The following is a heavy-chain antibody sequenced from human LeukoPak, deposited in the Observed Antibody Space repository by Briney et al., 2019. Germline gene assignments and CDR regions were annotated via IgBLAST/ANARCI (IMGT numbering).Heavy chain of an antibody. CDR1: GGSLSRYF. V-gene: IGHV4-59*08. CDR3: ARQYCSGGSCSPYYYYYGMDV. Sequence: TSETLSLTCTVSGGSLSRYFWSWIRQPPGKGLEWIGYIYYNGDTNYNPSLKSRVTISVDTSKNQFSLKLSSVTAADTAVYYCARQYCSGGSCSPYYYYYGMDVWGQGTTVTVSS. D-gene: IGHD2-15*01. CDR2: IYYNGDT. J-gene: IGHJ6*02.